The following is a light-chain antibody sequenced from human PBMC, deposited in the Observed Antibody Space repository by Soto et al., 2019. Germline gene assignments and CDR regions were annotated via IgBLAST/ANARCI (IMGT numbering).Light chain of an antibody. CDR3: QQFNDHPTP. J-gene: IGKJ5*01. V-gene: IGKV1-9*01. CDR1: QGISSS. CDR2: TAS. Sequence: DIQLTQSPSFLSASVGDRVTITCRASQGISSSLAWYQQKPGKAPKLLIYTASNLQSGVPSRFRGSEPGTEFPLTIRGRQPEDFAPYFCQQFNDHPTPFGQGTRGENK.